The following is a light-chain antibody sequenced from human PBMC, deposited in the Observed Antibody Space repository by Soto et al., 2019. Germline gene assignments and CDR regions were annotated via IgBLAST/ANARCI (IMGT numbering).Light chain of an antibody. CDR3: HQYNSWPPGT. CDR1: QSISRS. CDR2: DAS. Sequence: EIVLTQSPAILSVSPGERATLSCRASQSISRSLDWYQQKPGHAPRPLLSDASTRATGIPARFSGSGSGTEFTLTISSLQSEDFALYYCHQYNSWPPGTFGQGTKVDIK. V-gene: IGKV3-15*01. J-gene: IGKJ2*01.